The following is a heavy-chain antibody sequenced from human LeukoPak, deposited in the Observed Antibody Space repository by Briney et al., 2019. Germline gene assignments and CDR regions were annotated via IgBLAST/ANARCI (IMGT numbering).Heavy chain of an antibody. D-gene: IGHD3-10*01. Sequence: ASVKVSCKASGYTFTSYGIGWVRQAPGQGLEWMGWISAYNGNTNYAQKLQGRVTMTTDTSTSTAYMEPRSLRSDDTAVYYCARVPLRPLLWFGEFDTYYFDYWGQGTLVTVSS. CDR1: GYTFTSYG. CDR2: ISAYNGNT. V-gene: IGHV1-18*01. CDR3: ARVPLRPLLWFGEFDTYYFDY. J-gene: IGHJ4*02.